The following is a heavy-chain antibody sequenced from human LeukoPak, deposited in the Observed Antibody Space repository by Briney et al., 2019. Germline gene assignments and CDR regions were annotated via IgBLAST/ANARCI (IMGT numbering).Heavy chain of an antibody. CDR3: ARGQIAVAGTVDYGMDV. CDR1: GGSISSYY. J-gene: IGHJ6*04. D-gene: IGHD6-19*01. V-gene: IGHV4-59*01. Sequence: SETLSLTCTVSGGSISSYYWSWIRQSPGKGLEWIGYIYYSGSTNYNPSLKSRVTISVDTSKNQFSLKLSSVTAADTAVYYCARGQIAVAGTVDYGMDVWGKGTTVTVSS. CDR2: IYYSGST.